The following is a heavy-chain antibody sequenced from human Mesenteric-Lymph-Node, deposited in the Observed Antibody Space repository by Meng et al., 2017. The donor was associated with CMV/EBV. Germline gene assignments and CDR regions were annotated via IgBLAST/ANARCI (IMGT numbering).Heavy chain of an antibody. CDR1: GSTFSTYA. Sequence: GGSLRPSCAASGSTFSTYAMTWVRQAPGKGLEWVSAISGSSSGSYYADSVKGRFTISRDNSKNTLYLQMSSLRAEDAAVYYCAKDRMGIAVTGKNYYYYGMDVWGQGTTVTVSS. CDR3: AKDRMGIAVTGKNYYYYGMDV. J-gene: IGHJ6*02. D-gene: IGHD6-19*01. CDR2: ISGSSSGS. V-gene: IGHV3-23*01.